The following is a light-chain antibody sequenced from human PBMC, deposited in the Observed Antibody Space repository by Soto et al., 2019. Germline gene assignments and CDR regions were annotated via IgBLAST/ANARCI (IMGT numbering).Light chain of an antibody. CDR3: SSHSTNDILVV. J-gene: IGLJ2*01. Sequence: QSALTQPASVSGSPGQSITISCTGTSSDVGGYIYVSWYQQNPGKAPKLMIYELSNRPSGVSNRFSGSKSGNTASMTISGLQAEDEADYYCSSHSTNDILVVFGGGTKVTVL. V-gene: IGLV2-14*01. CDR1: SSDVGGYIY. CDR2: ELS.